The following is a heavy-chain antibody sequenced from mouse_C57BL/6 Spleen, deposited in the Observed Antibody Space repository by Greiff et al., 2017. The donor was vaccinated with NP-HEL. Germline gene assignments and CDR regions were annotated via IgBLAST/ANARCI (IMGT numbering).Heavy chain of an antibody. CDR2: INPNSGST. J-gene: IGHJ1*03. CDR3: ARSDYYGSSYWYFEV. Sequence: QVQLQQPGAELVKPGASVKLSCKASGYTFTSYWMHWVKQRPGQGLEWIGMINPNSGSTNYNEKFKSKATLTVDKSSSTAYMQLSSLTSEDSAVYCCARSDYYGSSYWYFEVWGTGTTVTVAS. V-gene: IGHV1-64*01. CDR1: GYTFTSYW. D-gene: IGHD1-1*01.